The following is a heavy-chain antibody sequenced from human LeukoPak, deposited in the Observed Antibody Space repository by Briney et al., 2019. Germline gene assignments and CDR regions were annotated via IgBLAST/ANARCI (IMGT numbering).Heavy chain of an antibody. CDR3: AKVIQHIVVVTGPPWFDP. J-gene: IGHJ5*02. CDR1: GFTFSSYA. V-gene: IGHV3-23*01. Sequence: GGSLRLSCAASGFTFSSYAMSWVRQAPGKGLEWVSAISGSGGSTYYADSVKGRFTISRDNSKNTLYLQMNSLRAEDTAVYYCAKVIQHIVVVTGPPWFDPWGQGTLVTVSS. D-gene: IGHD2-21*02. CDR2: ISGSGGST.